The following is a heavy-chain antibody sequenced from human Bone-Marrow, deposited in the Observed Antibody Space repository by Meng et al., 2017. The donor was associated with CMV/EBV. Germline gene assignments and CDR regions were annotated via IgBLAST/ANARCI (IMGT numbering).Heavy chain of an antibody. CDR1: GYSISSGYY. Sequence: SETLSLTCTVSGYSISSGYYWGWIRQPPGKGLEWIGSIYHSGSTYYNPSLKSRVTISVDTSKNQFSLKLSSVTAADTAVYYCASLKYYYDSSGYHLPGYWGQGPLVTGYS. J-gene: IGHJ4*02. V-gene: IGHV4-38-2*02. CDR2: IYHSGST. D-gene: IGHD3-22*01. CDR3: ASLKYYYDSSGYHLPGY.